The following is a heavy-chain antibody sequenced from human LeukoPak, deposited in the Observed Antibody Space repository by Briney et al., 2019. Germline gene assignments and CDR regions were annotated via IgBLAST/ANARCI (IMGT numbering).Heavy chain of an antibody. CDR3: AKDLWDIVVVPAALGAFDI. Sequence: PGGSLRLSCAASGFTFSSYGMHWVRQAPGKGLEWVAFIRYDGSNKYYADSVKGRFTISRDNSKNTLYLQMNSLRAEDTAVYYCAKDLWDIVVVPAALGAFDIWGQGTMVTVSS. D-gene: IGHD2-2*01. J-gene: IGHJ3*02. V-gene: IGHV3-30*02. CDR1: GFTFSSYG. CDR2: IRYDGSNK.